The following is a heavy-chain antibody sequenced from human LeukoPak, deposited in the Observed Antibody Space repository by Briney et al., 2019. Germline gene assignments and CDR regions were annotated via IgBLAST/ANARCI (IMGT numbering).Heavy chain of an antibody. V-gene: IGHV3-30*03. CDR1: GFTFSSYG. D-gene: IGHD2-15*01. CDR3: ARESTGYCSGGSCRRWYYFDY. CDR2: ISYDGSNK. J-gene: IGHJ4*02. Sequence: GRSLRLSCAASGFTFSSYGMHWVRQAPGKGLEWVAVISYDGSNKYYADSVKGRFTISRDNSKNTLYLQMNSLRAEDTAVYYCARESTGYCSGGSCRRWYYFDYWGQGTLVTVSS.